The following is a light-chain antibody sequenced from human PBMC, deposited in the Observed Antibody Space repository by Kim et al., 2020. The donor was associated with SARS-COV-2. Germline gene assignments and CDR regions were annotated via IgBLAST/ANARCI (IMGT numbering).Light chain of an antibody. V-gene: IGLV3-1*01. CDR2: QDT. CDR1: KLADKY. CDR3: QAWDRNTVV. Sequence: SYELTQPPSVSVSPGQTASITCSGNKLADKYVCWYQQKPGQSPVLVIYQDTKRPSGIPERFSGSNSGHTATLTISETQAIDEADYYCQAWDRNTVVFGGGTQLTVL. J-gene: IGLJ2*01.